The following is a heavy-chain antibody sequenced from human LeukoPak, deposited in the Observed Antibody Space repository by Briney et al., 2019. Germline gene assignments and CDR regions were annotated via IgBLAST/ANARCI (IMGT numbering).Heavy chain of an antibody. CDR3: ARVGGGYYYDSSGYLDY. CDR2: ISSSSSYI. D-gene: IGHD3-22*01. Sequence: GGSLRLSCAASGFTFSSYSMNWVRQAPGTGLEWVSFISSSSSYIYYADSLKGRFTISRDNAKNSLYLQMNNLRAEDTAVYYCARVGGGYYYDSSGYLDYWGQGTLVTVSS. CDR1: GFTFSSYS. V-gene: IGHV3-21*01. J-gene: IGHJ4*02.